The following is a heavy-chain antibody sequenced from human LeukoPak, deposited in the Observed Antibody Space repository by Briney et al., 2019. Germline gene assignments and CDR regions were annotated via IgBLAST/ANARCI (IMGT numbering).Heavy chain of an antibody. CDR1: GGSIGSYY. Sequence: KPSETLSLTCTVSGGSIGSYYWSWIRQPPGKGLEWIGYIYYSGSTNYNPSLKSRVTISVDTSKNQFSLKLSSVTAADTAVYYCASGRNWFDPWGQGTLVTVSS. CDR2: IYYSGST. D-gene: IGHD2-15*01. V-gene: IGHV4-59*08. J-gene: IGHJ5*02. CDR3: ASGRNWFDP.